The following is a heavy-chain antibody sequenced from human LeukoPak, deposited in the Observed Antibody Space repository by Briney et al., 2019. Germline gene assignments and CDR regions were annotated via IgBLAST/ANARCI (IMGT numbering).Heavy chain of an antibody. D-gene: IGHD3-22*01. CDR1: GFTFGNYA. V-gene: IGHV3-23*01. Sequence: GGSLRLSCAASGFTFGNYAMSWVRQAPGKGLEWVSAISGSGGNTYYADSVEGRFTISRDNSKNTLYLQMDRMRVEDSAVYYCVREGDIVVVITFDYWGQGNLVTVSS. CDR2: ISGSGGNT. CDR3: VREGDIVVVITFDY. J-gene: IGHJ4*02.